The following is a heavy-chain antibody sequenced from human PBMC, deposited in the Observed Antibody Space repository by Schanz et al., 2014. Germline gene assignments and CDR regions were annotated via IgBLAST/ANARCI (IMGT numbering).Heavy chain of an antibody. J-gene: IGHJ4*02. CDR2: IIPILGIA. CDR3: ARGYGDSPTDF. CDR1: GYTFTSYD. V-gene: IGHV1-69*04. D-gene: IGHD4-17*01. Sequence: QVQLVQSGDEVKKPGASVKVSCTASGYTFTSYDINWVRQAPGQGLEWMGRIIPILGIANYAQKFQGRVTITADRSTSTAYMELSSLRSEDTAVYYCARGYGDSPTDFWGQGTLVTVSS.